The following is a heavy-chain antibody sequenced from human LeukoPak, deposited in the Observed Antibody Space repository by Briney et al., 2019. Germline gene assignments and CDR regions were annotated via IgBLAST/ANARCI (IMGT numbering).Heavy chain of an antibody. V-gene: IGHV3-48*01. CDR3: AAYTATAGASDI. CDR2: TSSSGSTM. Sequence: GGSLRLSCAASGFTLSSYRVNWVRQAPGKGLEWLSHTSSSGSTMYYADSVKGRFTISRDNAKNSLYLQMNSLRGEDTAVYYCAAYTATAGASDIWGQGAMVTVSS. D-gene: IGHD3-16*01. J-gene: IGHJ3*02. CDR1: GFTLSSYR.